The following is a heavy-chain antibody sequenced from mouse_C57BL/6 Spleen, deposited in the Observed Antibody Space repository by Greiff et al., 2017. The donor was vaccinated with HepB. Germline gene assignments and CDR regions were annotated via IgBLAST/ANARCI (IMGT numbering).Heavy chain of an antibody. CDR3: ARGRQLRFPYAMDY. J-gene: IGHJ4*01. V-gene: IGHV1-18*01. Sequence: EVQLQQSGPELVKPGASVKIPCKASGYTFTDYNMDWVKQSHGKSLEWIGDINPNNGGTIYNQKFKGKATLTVDKSSSTAYMELRSLTSEDTAVYYCARGRQLRFPYAMDYWGQGTSVTVSS. D-gene: IGHD3-2*02. CDR2: INPNNGGT. CDR1: GYTFTDYN.